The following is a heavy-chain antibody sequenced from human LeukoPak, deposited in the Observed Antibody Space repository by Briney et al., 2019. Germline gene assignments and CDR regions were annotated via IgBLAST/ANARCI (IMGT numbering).Heavy chain of an antibody. CDR2: IWYDASNK. V-gene: IGHV3-33*01. J-gene: IGHJ4*02. Sequence: GRSLILSCAASGFTFSSFGMHWVRQAPGKGLEWVAVIWYDASNKYYADSVKGRFTISRDNSKNTLYLQMNSLRDDDTAVYYCVRGVGVSRFNYLDSWGRGTLVIVSS. CDR3: VRGVGVSRFNYLDS. D-gene: IGHD6-13*01. CDR1: GFTFSSFG.